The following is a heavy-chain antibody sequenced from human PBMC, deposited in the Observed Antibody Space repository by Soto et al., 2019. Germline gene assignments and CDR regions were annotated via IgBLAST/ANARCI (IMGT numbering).Heavy chain of an antibody. CDR2: MSHSGTT. J-gene: IGHJ6*02. Sequence: QVQLQESGPGLVKPSETLSLTCTVSGGCISSYYWSWIRQPPGKGLEWIGYMSHSGTTDYSTSLKSRVTISVDTSRNQFSLELSSVTAADMAVYYCARLVATNIYYYYYGLDDWGQGTTVTVSS. V-gene: IGHV4-59*01. CDR1: GGCISSYY. CDR3: ARLVATNIYYYYYGLDD. D-gene: IGHD5-12*01.